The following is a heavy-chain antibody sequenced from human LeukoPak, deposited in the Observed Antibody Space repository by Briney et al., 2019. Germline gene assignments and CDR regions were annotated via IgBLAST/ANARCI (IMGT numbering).Heavy chain of an antibody. CDR3: ARVPGIAAAGTYYYMDV. CDR1: GGSISSGSYY. J-gene: IGHJ6*03. CDR2: IYTSGST. D-gene: IGHD6-13*01. V-gene: IGHV4-61*02. Sequence: SQTLSLTCTVSGGSISSGSYYWSWIRQPAGKGLEWIGRIYTSGSTNYNPSLKSRVTISVDTSKNQFSLKLSSVTAADTAVYYCARVPGIAAAGTYYYMDVWGKGTTVTVSS.